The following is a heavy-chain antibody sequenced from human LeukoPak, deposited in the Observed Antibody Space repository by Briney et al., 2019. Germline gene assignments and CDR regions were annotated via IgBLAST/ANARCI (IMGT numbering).Heavy chain of an antibody. D-gene: IGHD6-19*01. Sequence: SETLSLTCTVSGGSISSGSYYWGWIRQPPGKGLEWIGGMSYSGSRYYNPSLKSRVTISVDTSKNQYFLKLSSVTAADTAVYYCARPRRIYSSGDTFDIWGQGTMVIVS. CDR1: GGSISSGSYY. CDR3: ARPRRIYSSGDTFDI. V-gene: IGHV4-39*01. CDR2: MSYSGSR. J-gene: IGHJ3*02.